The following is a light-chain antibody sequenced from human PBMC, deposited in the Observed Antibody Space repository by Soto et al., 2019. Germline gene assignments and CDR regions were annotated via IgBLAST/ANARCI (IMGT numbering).Light chain of an antibody. CDR3: AVWDDSLSGPV. Sequence: QSVLTQPPSASGTPGQRVTISCSGSSSNIGSNYVYWYQQLPGTAPKHLIYRDNQRPSGVPDRFSGSKSGTSASLAISGLRSEDEVDYYCAVWDDSLSGPVLGGGTKVTVL. CDR1: SSNIGSNY. J-gene: IGLJ2*01. V-gene: IGLV1-47*01. CDR2: RDN.